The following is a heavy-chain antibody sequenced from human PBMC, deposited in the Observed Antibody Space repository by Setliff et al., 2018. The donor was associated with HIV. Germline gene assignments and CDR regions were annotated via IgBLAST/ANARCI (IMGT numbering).Heavy chain of an antibody. D-gene: IGHD3-10*01. J-gene: IGHJ5*02. CDR3: ARDRHSSGLGSYGP. CDR1: GGSFSSYY. Sequence: PFETLSLTCTISGGSFSSYYWSWIRQPAGRGLEWIGRIYNSGTTNYNPSLKSRVTMSIDTSKNQFSLKLTSVTAADTAVYYCARDRHSSGLGSYGPWGPGTLVTVSS. V-gene: IGHV4-4*07. CDR2: IYNSGTT.